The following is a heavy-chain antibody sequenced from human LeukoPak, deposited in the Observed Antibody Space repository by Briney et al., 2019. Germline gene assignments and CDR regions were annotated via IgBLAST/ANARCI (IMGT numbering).Heavy chain of an antibody. J-gene: IGHJ4*02. Sequence: PSETLSLTCIVSDDPISNYYWSWIRQPPGKRLEWIGYISYSGSTNYNPSLKSRVTISADTSKKQFSLKLRSVTAADTAVYYCAREIDCSGGSCHEYWGQGILVTVSS. V-gene: IGHV4-59*01. D-gene: IGHD2-15*01. CDR3: AREIDCSGGSCHEY. CDR1: DDPISNYY. CDR2: ISYSGST.